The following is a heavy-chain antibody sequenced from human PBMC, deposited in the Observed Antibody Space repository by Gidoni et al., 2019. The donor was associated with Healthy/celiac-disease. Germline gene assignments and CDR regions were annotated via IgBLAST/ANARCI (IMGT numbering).Heavy chain of an antibody. CDR1: GFTFADYA. Sequence: EVQLVESGGGLVQPGRSLRLSCAASGFTFADYAMHWVRQAPGKGLGWVSGSSGNSGSIGYADSVKGRFTISRDNAKNSLYLKMNSLRAKDTALYDCASLPSVAMIAGAFDIWGQGTMVTVSS. D-gene: IGHD3-22*01. J-gene: IGHJ3*02. CDR3: ASLPSVAMIAGAFDI. CDR2: SSGNSGSI. V-gene: IGHV3-9*01.